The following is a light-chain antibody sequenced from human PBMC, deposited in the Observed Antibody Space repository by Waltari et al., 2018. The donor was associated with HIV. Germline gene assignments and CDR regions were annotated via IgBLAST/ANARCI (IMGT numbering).Light chain of an antibody. V-gene: IGLV1-40*01. CDR2: ANN. J-gene: IGLJ2*01. CDR3: QSYDSSFSGAV. Sequence: QSVLTPPPSVSGAPGQRVTVSCTGCSPNLGAGFDVPWYQQLPGTAPKLLIYANNNRPSGVPDRFSGSKSGATASLAITGLQPEDEADYYCQSYDSSFSGAVFGGGTKLTVL. CDR1: SPNLGAGFD.